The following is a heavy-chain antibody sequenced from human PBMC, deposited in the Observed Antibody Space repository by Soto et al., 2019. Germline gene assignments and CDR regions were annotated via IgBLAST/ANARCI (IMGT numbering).Heavy chain of an antibody. D-gene: IGHD3-10*01. Sequence: QVQLQESGPGLVKPSETLSLTCTVSGGSISSYYWSWIRQPPGKGLEWIGYIYYSGSTNYNPSLKRRVPRPADTPKNQYTLKLPSVPAADTAVYYCAGRYGSCLDYWGQGTLVAVSS. J-gene: IGHJ4*02. CDR2: IYYSGST. CDR3: AGRYGSCLDY. CDR1: GGSISSYY. V-gene: IGHV4-59*08.